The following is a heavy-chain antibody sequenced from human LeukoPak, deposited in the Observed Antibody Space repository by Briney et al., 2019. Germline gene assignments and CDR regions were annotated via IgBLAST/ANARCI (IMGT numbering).Heavy chain of an antibody. CDR1: GGSISSSSYY. J-gene: IGHJ6*03. CDR3: ARESDLDYYDSSGYYYNYYYMDV. CDR2: IYYSGST. D-gene: IGHD3-22*01. Sequence: SETLSLTCTVSGGSISSSSYYWGWIRQPPGKGLEWIGSIYYSGSTYYNPSLKSRVTISVDTSKNQFSLKLSSVTAADTAVYYCARESDLDYYDSSGYYYNYYYMDVWGKGTTITVSS. V-gene: IGHV4-39*07.